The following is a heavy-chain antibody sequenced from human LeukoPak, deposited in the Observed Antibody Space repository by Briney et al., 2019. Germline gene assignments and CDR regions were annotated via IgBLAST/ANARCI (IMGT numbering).Heavy chain of an antibody. CDR1: GFIVSSSY. CDR2: IFSINTT. Sequence: GGSLRLSCAASGFIVSSSYMSWVRQAPGKGLEWVSVIFSINTTYYADSVKGRFTISRGNSKNMVYLQMNSLRDEDTAIYYCARRPRGVNYGYYWGQGTLVTVSS. V-gene: IGHV3-53*01. CDR3: ARRPRGVNYGYY. J-gene: IGHJ4*02. D-gene: IGHD3-10*01.